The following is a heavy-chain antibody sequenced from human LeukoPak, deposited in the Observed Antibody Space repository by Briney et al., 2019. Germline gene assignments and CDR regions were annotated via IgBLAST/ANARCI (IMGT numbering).Heavy chain of an antibody. D-gene: IGHD6-19*01. CDR1: GFTLSNYP. J-gene: IGHJ5*02. CDR2: INSDGSST. V-gene: IGHV3-74*01. Sequence: GGSLRLSCAASGFTLSNYPVGWVRQAPGKGLVWVSRINSDGSSTSYADSVKGRFTISRDNAKNTLYLQMNSLRAEDTAVYYCARDVRRGSGWSWGQGTLVTVSS. CDR3: ARDVRRGSGWS.